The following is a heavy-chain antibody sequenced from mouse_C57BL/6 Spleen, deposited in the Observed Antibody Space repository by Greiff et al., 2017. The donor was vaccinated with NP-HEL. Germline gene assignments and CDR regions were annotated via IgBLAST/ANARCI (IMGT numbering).Heavy chain of an antibody. D-gene: IGHD1-1*01. CDR2: INPSTGGT. CDR3: ARSGGSSYDYAMDY. V-gene: IGHV1-42*01. J-gene: IGHJ4*01. CDR1: GYSFTGYY. Sequence: EVQLQQSGPELVKPGASVKISCKASGYSFTGYYMNWVKQSPEKSLEWIGEINPSTGGTTYNQKFKAKATLTVDKSSSTAYMQLKSLTSEDSAVYYCARSGGSSYDYAMDYWGQGTSGTVSS.